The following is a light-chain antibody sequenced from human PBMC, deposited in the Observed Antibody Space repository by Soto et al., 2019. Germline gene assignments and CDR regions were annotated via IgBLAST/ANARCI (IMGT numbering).Light chain of an antibody. J-gene: IGKJ3*01. CDR2: AAS. CDR3: QHSYSNFPIT. Sequence: DIQMTQSPSSLSASVGDRVTITCRASQSISSYLNWYQRKPGKAPKLLIYAASRLQSGVPSRFSGSGSGTAFTLTFSSLQPEDFATYYCQHSYSNFPITFGPGTKVDIK. V-gene: IGKV1-39*01. CDR1: QSISSY.